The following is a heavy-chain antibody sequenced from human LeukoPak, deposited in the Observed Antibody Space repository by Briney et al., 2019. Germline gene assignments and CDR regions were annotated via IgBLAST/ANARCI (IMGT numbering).Heavy chain of an antibody. CDR2: IIPIFGTA. D-gene: IGHD2-2*01. V-gene: IGHV1-69*13. J-gene: IGHJ4*02. CDR3: ARGHVLVPAATDY. Sequence: SVKVSCKASGGTFSSYAISWVRQAPGQGLEWMGGIIPIFGTANYAQKFQGRVTITADESTSTAYMELSSLRSGDTAVYYCARGHVLVPAATDYWGQGTLVTVSS. CDR1: GGTFSSYA.